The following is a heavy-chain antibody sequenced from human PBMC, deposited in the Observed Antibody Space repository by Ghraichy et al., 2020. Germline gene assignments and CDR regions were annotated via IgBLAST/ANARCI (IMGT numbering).Heavy chain of an antibody. J-gene: IGHJ4*02. Sequence: GSLRLSCAVFGFTVSDNYMSWVRQAPGKGLEWVSVIYRAGYAYYADSVKGRFTISRDNSENTLSLQMNSLRVEDTAVYYCARGGTTRAFDYWGQGALVTVSS. CDR3: ARGGTTRAFDY. V-gene: IGHV3-53*01. CDR2: IYRAGYA. D-gene: IGHD1-14*01. CDR1: GFTVSDNY.